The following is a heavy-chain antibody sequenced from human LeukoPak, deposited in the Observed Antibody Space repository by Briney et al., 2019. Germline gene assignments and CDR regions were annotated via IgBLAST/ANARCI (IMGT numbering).Heavy chain of an antibody. CDR2: INPSGGST. CDR3: ARVLRYSGSYSFDY. CDR1: GYSFTSYY. J-gene: IGHJ4*02. D-gene: IGHD1-26*01. V-gene: IGHV1-46*01. Sequence: SVNVSCQASGYSFTSYYMHWVRQAPAQGLDWLGIINPSGGSTSYAQKFQGRVTMTRDTSTSTVYMELSSLRSEDTAVYYCARVLRYSGSYSFDYWGQGALVTVSS.